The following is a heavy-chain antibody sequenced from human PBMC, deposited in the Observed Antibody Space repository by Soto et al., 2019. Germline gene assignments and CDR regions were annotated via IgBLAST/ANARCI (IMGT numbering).Heavy chain of an antibody. D-gene: IGHD7-27*01. V-gene: IGHV1-2*02. CDR2: IDLDSSHT. Sequence: QVQLVQSGPEVKMPGASVKVSCKASGHTFTGHHMHWVRQAPGQGLEWMAYIDLDSSHTKYAQRFHGRVNTTRDTSINTAYMELSGLRFDDTALYYCGLEPTGTGGFDYWGQGTVLTVSS. CDR1: GHTFTGHH. CDR3: GLEPTGTGGFDY. J-gene: IGHJ4*02.